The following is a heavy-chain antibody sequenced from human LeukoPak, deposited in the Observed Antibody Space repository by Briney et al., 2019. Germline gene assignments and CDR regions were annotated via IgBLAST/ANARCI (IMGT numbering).Heavy chain of an antibody. CDR2: ISYDGSNK. J-gene: IGHJ4*02. Sequence: PGGSLRLSCAASGFTFSSYGMHWVRQAPGKGLEWVAVISYDGSNKYYADSVKGRFTISRDNSKNTLYLQMNSLRAEDTAVYYCGKDDIEDYGDYGEGASDYWGQGTLVTVSS. CDR1: GFTFSSYG. V-gene: IGHV3-30*18. D-gene: IGHD4-17*01. CDR3: GKDDIEDYGDYGEGASDY.